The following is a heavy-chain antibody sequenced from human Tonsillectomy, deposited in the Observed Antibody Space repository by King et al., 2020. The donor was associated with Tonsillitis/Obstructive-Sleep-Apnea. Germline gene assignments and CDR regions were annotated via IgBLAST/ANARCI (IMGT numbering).Heavy chain of an antibody. Sequence: VQLVESGSELKKSGASVKVSCKAAGYVFNSYAMGWVRQAPGQGLEWMGWISTNTGNPTYAQCFTGRFVFSLDTSVSTAYLPISSLKPEATAVYYCAREKGIFGVVNDAFDIWGQGTMVTVSS. CDR3: AREKGIFGVVNDAFDI. CDR2: ISTNTGNP. CDR1: GYVFNSYA. J-gene: IGHJ3*02. D-gene: IGHD3-3*01. V-gene: IGHV7-4-1*02.